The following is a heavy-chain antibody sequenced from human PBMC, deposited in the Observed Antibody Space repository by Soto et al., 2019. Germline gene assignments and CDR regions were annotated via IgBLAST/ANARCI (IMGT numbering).Heavy chain of an antibody. Sequence: SETLSLTCTVSGGSISSGGYYWSWIRQHPGKGLEWIGYIYYSGSTYYNPSLKSRVTISVDTSKNQFSLKLSSVTAADTAVYYCAILTGTTVYRAFDIWGQGTMVTVSS. V-gene: IGHV4-31*03. CDR3: AILTGTTVYRAFDI. CDR1: GGSISSGGYY. CDR2: IYYSGST. J-gene: IGHJ3*02. D-gene: IGHD1-7*01.